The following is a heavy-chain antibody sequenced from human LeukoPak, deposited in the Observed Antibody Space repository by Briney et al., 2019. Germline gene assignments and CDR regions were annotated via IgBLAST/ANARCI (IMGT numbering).Heavy chain of an antibody. D-gene: IGHD1-26*01. J-gene: IGHJ4*02. CDR2: MWYDGCKE. Sequence: GGSRRLSCAGPGSTLSSHGRHWVGQAPGRGRGWVAGMWYDGCKEDYADSVKGRFTISRDMSKNTLNLQMNSLRVEDTAMFYCARDLSFGSLDFRGQGTLVTVSS. V-gene: IGHV3-33*01. CDR3: ARDLSFGSLDF. CDR1: GSTLSSHG.